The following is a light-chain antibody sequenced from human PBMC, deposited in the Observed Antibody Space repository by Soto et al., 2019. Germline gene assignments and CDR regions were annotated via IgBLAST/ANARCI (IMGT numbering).Light chain of an antibody. CDR1: QTISSW. V-gene: IGKV1-5*03. Sequence: DIQMTQSPSTLSGSVGDRVTITCRASQTISSWLAWYQQKPGKAPKLLIYKASTLKSGVPSRFSGSGSGTEFTLTISSLQPDVFATYYCQHYNSYSEAFGKGTKVELK. CDR2: KAS. CDR3: QHYNSYSEA. J-gene: IGKJ1*01.